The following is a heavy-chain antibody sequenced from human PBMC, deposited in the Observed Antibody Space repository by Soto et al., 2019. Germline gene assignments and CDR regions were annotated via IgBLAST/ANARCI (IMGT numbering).Heavy chain of an antibody. CDR3: ARGVGSGSYYNQYNWFDP. V-gene: IGHV1-18*01. Sequence: QVQLVQSGGEVKKPGASVKVSCKASGYTFTNYGISWVRQAPGQGLEWMGWINVYNGNTKYAQKXQGRVTMTTXTXTXTXXMELRSLRSDDTAVYYCARGVGSGSYYNQYNWFDPWGQGALVTVSS. CDR2: INVYNGNT. D-gene: IGHD3-10*01. CDR1: GYTFTNYG. J-gene: IGHJ5*02.